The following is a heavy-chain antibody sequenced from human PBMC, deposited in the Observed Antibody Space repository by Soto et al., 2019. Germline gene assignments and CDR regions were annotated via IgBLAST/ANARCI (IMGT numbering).Heavy chain of an antibody. Sequence: XSVKVSCEASVYTFTSYGISWVRQAPGQGLEWMGWVSSYNDNRVYAQQLQGRVTMTTDKSTGTAYMELRSLGSDDTAVYYCARDLTDIDYWGQGTLVTVSS. CDR3: ARDLTDIDY. CDR2: VSSYNDNR. CDR1: VYTFTSYG. J-gene: IGHJ4*02. D-gene: IGHD2-15*01. V-gene: IGHV1-18*01.